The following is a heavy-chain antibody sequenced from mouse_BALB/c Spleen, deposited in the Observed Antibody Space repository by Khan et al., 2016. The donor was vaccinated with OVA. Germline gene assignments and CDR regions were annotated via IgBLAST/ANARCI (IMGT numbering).Heavy chain of an antibody. CDR2: IDPYNGGT. D-gene: IGHD2-2*01. V-gene: IGHV1S135*01. Sequence: VQLQQSGPELVKPGASVKVSCKASGYAFTSYIMYWVKQSHGKSLEWIGYIDPYNGGTSYNQKFKGQATFTVDTSSTTAYMHLNSLTSEDSAVYYSARGGYGGFAYWGQGTLVTVSA. CDR1: GYAFTSYI. CDR3: ARGGYGGFAY. J-gene: IGHJ3*01.